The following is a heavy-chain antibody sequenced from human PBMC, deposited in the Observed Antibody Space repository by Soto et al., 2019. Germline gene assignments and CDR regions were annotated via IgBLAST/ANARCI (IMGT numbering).Heavy chain of an antibody. Sequence: PSETLSLTCAVYGGSFSGYYWTWIRQSPEKGLEWIGEVNHSGTTYYNPSLKTRVTISVHTPKNQFSLKVSSVTAADTAVYYCAKGGVYWGQGTLVTVSS. CDR1: GGSFSGYY. CDR3: AKGGVY. CDR2: VNHSGTT. J-gene: IGHJ4*02. D-gene: IGHD2-8*01. V-gene: IGHV4-34*01.